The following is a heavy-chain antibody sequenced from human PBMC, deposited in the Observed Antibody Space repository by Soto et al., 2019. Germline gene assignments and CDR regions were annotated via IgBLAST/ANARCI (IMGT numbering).Heavy chain of an antibody. D-gene: IGHD6-13*01. J-gene: IGHJ4*02. CDR3: VRGRIAAAGFGIDY. CDR1: GYTFTSYD. Sequence: GASVKVSCKASGYTFTSYDINWVRQATGQGLEWMGWMNPNSGNTGYAQKFQGRVTMTRNTSISTAYMELSSLRSEDTAVYYCVRGRIAAAGFGIDYWGQGTLVTV. V-gene: IGHV1-8*01. CDR2: MNPNSGNT.